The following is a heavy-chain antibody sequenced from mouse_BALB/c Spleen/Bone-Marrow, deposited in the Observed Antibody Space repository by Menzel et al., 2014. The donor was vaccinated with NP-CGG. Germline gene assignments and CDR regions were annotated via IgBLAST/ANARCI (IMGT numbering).Heavy chain of an antibody. V-gene: IGHV1-14*01. J-gene: IGHJ4*01. D-gene: IGHD2-4*01. CDR3: AREGGLRRGDYYAMDY. CDR1: GYTFSAYV. CDR2: INPYNDGT. Sequence: EVQLQQSGPELVKPGASVKMSCKASGYTFSAYVMHWVQQKPGQGLEWIGYINPYNDGTKYNEKFKGKATLTSDKSSSTAYMELSSLTSGDSAVYYCAREGGLRRGDYYAMDYWGQGTSVTVSS.